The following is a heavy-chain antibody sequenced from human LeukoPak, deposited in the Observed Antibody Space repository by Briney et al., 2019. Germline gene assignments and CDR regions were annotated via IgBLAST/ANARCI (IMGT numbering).Heavy chain of an antibody. CDR1: GYTFIGYY. J-gene: IGHJ6*03. CDR2: INPNSGGT. V-gene: IGHV1-2*02. D-gene: IGHD6-13*01. CDR3: ARGGRVGMSRVSWPRSGLRPAKGHYMDV. Sequence: GASVKVSCKASGYTFIGYYIHWVRQAPGQGLEWMGWINPNSGGTNYAQKFQGRVTMTRDTSISTAYMELSRLRSDDTAVYYCARGGRVGMSRVSWPRSGLRPAKGHYMDVWGKGTTVTVSS.